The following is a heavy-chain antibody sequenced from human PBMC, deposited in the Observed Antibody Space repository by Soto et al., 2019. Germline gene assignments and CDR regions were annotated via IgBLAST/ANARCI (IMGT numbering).Heavy chain of an antibody. V-gene: IGHV1-18*01. CDR1: GYRFTSYG. J-gene: IGHJ6*02. CDR3: AMVDVYVTPAPQDV. D-gene: IGHD3-16*01. CDR2: INAYNGNT. Sequence: QVQLVQSGAEVKNPGASVKVSCKASGYRFTSYGIGWVRQAPGQGLEWMGWINAYNGNTNYAQNLQGRVTLTTDTSTSTADMELRSLRSNDKAVYYCAMVDVYVTPAPQDVWGQGTTVTVSS.